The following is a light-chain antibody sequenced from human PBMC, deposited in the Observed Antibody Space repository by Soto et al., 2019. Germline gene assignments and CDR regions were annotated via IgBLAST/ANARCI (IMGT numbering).Light chain of an antibody. CDR3: QQYDSPPPT. CDR1: QSVDNW. J-gene: IGKJ1*01. Sequence: DIQMTQSPPTLSASVGDRVTITYRASQSVDNWLAWYQQKPGKAPELLIYDAFSLKSGVSSRFSGSRSGTEFALTISSLQPDDSATYYCQQYDSPPPTFGQGTKVEVK. V-gene: IGKV1-5*01. CDR2: DAF.